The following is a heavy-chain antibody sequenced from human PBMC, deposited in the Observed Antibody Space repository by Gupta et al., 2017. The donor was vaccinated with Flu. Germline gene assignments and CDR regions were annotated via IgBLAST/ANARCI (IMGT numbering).Heavy chain of an antibody. V-gene: IGHV3-15*01. Sequence: AWMSWVRQAPGKGLEWVDRIKSKTDGGTTDYAAPVKGRFTISRDDSKNTLYLQMNSLKTGDTAGYYCTTAPSQRDYYYMDVWGKGTTVTVSS. CDR2: IKSKTDGGTT. CDR1: AW. CDR3: TTAPSQRDYYYMDV. J-gene: IGHJ6*03. D-gene: IGHD6-25*01.